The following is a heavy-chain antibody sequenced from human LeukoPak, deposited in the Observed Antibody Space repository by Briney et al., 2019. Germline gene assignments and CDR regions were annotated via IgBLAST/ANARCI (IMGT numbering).Heavy chain of an antibody. V-gene: IGHV4-59*01. CDR2: IYYSGST. CDR1: GGSISSYY. Sequence: PSETLSLTCTVSGGSISSYYWSWIRQPPGKGLEWIGYIYYSGSTNHNPSLRSRVTISVDTSKNQFSLKLSSVTAADTAVYYCAGHDSSGTYFQHWGQGTLVTVSS. CDR3: AGHDSSGTYFQH. J-gene: IGHJ1*01. D-gene: IGHD3-22*01.